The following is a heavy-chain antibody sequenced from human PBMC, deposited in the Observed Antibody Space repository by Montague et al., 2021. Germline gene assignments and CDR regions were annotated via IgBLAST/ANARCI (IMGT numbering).Heavy chain of an antibody. D-gene: IGHD5-24*01. J-gene: IGHJ5*02. V-gene: IGHV6-1*01. CDR2: TYYRSKWYN. CDR1: GDSVSIIDVT. Sequence: CAISGDSVSIIDVTRKWIRHSSSLGPERLGRTYYRSKWYNEYAISVKSRITVNPDTSKNQFSLLLNSVTPEDTAVYYCARGWQKRFDPWGQGTLVTVSS. CDR3: ARGWQKRFDP.